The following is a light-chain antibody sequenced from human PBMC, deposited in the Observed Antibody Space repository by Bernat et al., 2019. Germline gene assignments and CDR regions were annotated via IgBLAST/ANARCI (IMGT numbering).Light chain of an antibody. J-gene: IGLJ1*01. CDR3: SSYSSTPAPCV. CDR2: DVS. CDR1: SGDVGGYNY. Sequence: QSALTQPASVSGSPGQSITISCTGTSGDVGGYNYVSWYQQHPGKAPKLMIHDVSDRPSGVSDRFSGSKSGNTASLTISGLQAEDEADYYCSSYSSTPAPCVFGTGTKVTVL. V-gene: IGLV2-14*03.